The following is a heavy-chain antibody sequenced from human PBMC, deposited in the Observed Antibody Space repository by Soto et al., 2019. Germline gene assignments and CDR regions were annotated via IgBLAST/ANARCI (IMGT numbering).Heavy chain of an antibody. Sequence: PSETLSLTCTVSGGSIRSYYWSWIRQPPGKGLEWIGYIYYSGSTDYNPSLKSRVTISVDTSKNQFSLKLRSVTAADTAVYYCATDSYNFDDWGQGILVTVSS. V-gene: IGHV4-59*01. CDR2: IYYSGST. CDR1: GGSIRSYY. J-gene: IGHJ4*02. CDR3: ATDSYNFDD. D-gene: IGHD5-18*01.